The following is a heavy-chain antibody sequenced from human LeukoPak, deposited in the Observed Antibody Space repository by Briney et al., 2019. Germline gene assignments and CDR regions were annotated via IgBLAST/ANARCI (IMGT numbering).Heavy chain of an antibody. CDR3: AREYLYDYVWGSYRLYYFDY. Sequence: SETLSLTCTVSGYSISSGYYWGWIRQPPGKGLEWIGSIYHSGSTYYNPSLKSRVTISVDTSKNQLSLKLSSVTAADTAVYYCAREYLYDYVWGSYRLYYFDYWGQGTLVTVSS. V-gene: IGHV4-38-2*02. CDR2: IYHSGST. CDR1: GYSISSGYY. J-gene: IGHJ4*02. D-gene: IGHD3-16*02.